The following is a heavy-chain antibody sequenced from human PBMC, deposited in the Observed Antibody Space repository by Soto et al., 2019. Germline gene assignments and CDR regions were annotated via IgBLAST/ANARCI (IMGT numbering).Heavy chain of an antibody. Sequence: QITLKESGPTLVKPTQTLTLTCTFSGFSLSTSGVGVGCVRQPPGKTLEWLAVIDWNDDTRFTSSLKTRLTVTKDITKNQVVFTMTNMDPVDTGTYYCIHRRVNGGMDHWGPGILVTVSS. J-gene: IGHJ4*02. CDR2: IDWNDDT. CDR3: IHRRVNGGMDH. CDR1: GFSLSTSGVG. V-gene: IGHV2-5*01.